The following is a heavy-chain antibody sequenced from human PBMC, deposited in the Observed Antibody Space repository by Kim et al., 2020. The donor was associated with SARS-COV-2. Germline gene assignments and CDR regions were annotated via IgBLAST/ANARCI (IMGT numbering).Heavy chain of an antibody. Sequence: GGSLRLSCSASGFTFSSYAMHWVRQAPGKGLEYVSAISRNGGSTYYADSVKGRFTIARDNSKKTLYLQMSRLRAEDTAEYYGVKDEEGSSWYQYCQHWGQGTLVTVSS. CDR2: ISRNGGST. J-gene: IGHJ1*01. D-gene: IGHD6-13*01. V-gene: IGHV3-64D*09. CDR1: GFTFSSYA. CDR3: VKDEEGSSWYQYCQH.